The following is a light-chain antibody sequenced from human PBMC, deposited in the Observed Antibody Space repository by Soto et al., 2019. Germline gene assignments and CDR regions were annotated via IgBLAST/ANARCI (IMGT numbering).Light chain of an antibody. V-gene: IGKV1-27*01. CDR3: QKYNSAPLT. J-gene: IGKJ4*01. CDR1: QGISSY. Sequence: IQLTQSPSSLSASVGARVPITCRASQGISSYLAWYQQKPGKAPKLLIYAASTLQAGVPSRFSGSGSGTDFTLTISSLQPEDVAAYYCQKYNSAPLTFGGGTKVDI. CDR2: AAS.